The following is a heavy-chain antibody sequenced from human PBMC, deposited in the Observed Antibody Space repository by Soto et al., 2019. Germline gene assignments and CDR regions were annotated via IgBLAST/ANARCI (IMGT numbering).Heavy chain of an antibody. J-gene: IGHJ5*02. Sequence: QVQLVESGGGVVQSGRSLRLSCAASGFTFSTSGMHWIRQAPGKGLEWVAMISHDGGAKYYVDSVKGRFTISRDTDKNTLHLQMDSLRPEDTATYYCAKDWGSSGWYNWFDPWGQGTMVTVSS. CDR3: AKDWGSSGWYNWFDP. V-gene: IGHV3-30*18. D-gene: IGHD6-13*01. CDR2: ISHDGGAK. CDR1: GFTFSTSG.